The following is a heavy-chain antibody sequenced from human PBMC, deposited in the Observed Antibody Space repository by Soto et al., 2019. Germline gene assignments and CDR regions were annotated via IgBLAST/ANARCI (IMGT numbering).Heavy chain of an antibody. J-gene: IGHJ3*02. CDR2: IIPILGTA. Sequence: SVKVSCKASGGTFSSYAISWVRQAPGQGLEWMGGIIPILGTANYAQKFQGRVTITADESTSTAYMELSSLRSEDTAVYYCARDSAGYYDSSGSYGTDAFDIWGQGTMVTVSS. CDR1: GGTFSSYA. CDR3: ARDSAGYYDSSGSYGTDAFDI. D-gene: IGHD3-22*01. V-gene: IGHV1-69*13.